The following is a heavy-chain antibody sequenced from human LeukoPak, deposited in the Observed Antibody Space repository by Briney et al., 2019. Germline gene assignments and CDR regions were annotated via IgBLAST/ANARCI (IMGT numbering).Heavy chain of an antibody. V-gene: IGHV3-21*01. CDR3: ARDPAYCSGGSCYSYYYYMDV. J-gene: IGHJ6*03. D-gene: IGHD2-15*01. Sequence: TGGSLRLSCAASGFTFSSYSMNWVRQAPGKGLEWVSSISSSSSYIYYADSVKGRFTISRDNAKNSLYLQMNSLRAEDTAVYYCARDPAYCSGGSCYSYYYYMDVWGKGTTVTVSS. CDR2: ISSSSSYI. CDR1: GFTFSSYS.